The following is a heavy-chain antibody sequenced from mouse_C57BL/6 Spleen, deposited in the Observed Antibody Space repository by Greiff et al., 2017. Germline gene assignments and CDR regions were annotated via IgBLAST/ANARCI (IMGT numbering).Heavy chain of an antibody. CDR2: IWTGGGT. J-gene: IGHJ4*01. V-gene: IGHV2-9-1*01. CDR1: GFSLTSSA. CDR3: ARNYGYDDYAMDY. Sequence: VQLQQSGPGLVAPSQSLSITCTVSGFSLTSSAISWVRQPPGKGLEWLGVIWTGGGTNYNSALKSRLSISKDNSKSQVFLKMNSLQTDDTARYYCARNYGYDDYAMDYWGQGTSVTVSS. D-gene: IGHD2-2*01.